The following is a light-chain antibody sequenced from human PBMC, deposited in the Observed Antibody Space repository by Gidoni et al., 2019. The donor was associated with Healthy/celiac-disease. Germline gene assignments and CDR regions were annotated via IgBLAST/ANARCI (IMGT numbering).Light chain of an antibody. Sequence: QSALTQPPSASXSPGPSVTISCTGTSSDVGGYNYVSWYHPHPGKAPKLMIYEVSKRPSGVPDRXXGSXSGNXXXLTXXXLQAEDEAXXYCXXYAGXXTRXXFGGGXKLTVL. CDR3: XXYAGXXTRXX. CDR2: EVS. V-gene: IGLV2-8*01. CDR1: SSDVGGYNY. J-gene: IGLJ2*01.